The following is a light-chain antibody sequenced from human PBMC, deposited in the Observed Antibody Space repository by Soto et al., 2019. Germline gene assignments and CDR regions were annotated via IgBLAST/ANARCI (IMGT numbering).Light chain of an antibody. CDR1: SSDVGGYNY. J-gene: IGLJ1*01. V-gene: IGLV2-11*01. Sequence: QSVLTQPRSVSGSPGQSVTISCTGTSSDVGGYNYVSWYQQHPGKAPKLMIYDVNKRPSGVPDRFSASKSGNAASLTISGLQAEDEADYYCCSYADTYTYVFGTGTKLTVL. CDR3: CSYADTYTYV. CDR2: DVN.